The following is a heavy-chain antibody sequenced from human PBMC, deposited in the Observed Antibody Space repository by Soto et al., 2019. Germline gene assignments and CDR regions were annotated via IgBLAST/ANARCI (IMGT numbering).Heavy chain of an antibody. V-gene: IGHV1-69*06. CDR1: GGTFSGNA. J-gene: IGHJ4*02. CDR3: ARDESSGGYWGPLDY. CDR2: IIPLFHRP. D-gene: IGHD1-26*01. Sequence: LVQSGPEVKKPGSSVRVSCKASGGTFSGNAITWVRQAPGQGLEWMGGIIPLFHRPKYAQKFQARLTLTAHTSTTTAYMELSSLRPEDTALHYCARDESSGGYWGPLDYWGQGTLVAASS.